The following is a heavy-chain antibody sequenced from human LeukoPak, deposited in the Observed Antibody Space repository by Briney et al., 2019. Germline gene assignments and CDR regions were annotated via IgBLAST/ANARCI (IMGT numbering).Heavy chain of an antibody. Sequence: GSLRLSCAVSGLTFSTYSMTWVRQGPGKGLEWIGEINHSGSTNYNPSLKSRVTISVDTSKNQFSLKLSSVTAADTAVYYCARKRSSTSLHYGMDVWGKGTTVTVSS. D-gene: IGHD2-2*01. CDR3: ARKRSSTSLHYGMDV. CDR2: INHSGST. J-gene: IGHJ6*04. V-gene: IGHV4-34*01. CDR1: GLTFSTYS.